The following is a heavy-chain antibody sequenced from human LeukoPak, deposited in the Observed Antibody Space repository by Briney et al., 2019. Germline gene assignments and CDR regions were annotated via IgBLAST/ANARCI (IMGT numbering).Heavy chain of an antibody. Sequence: ASVKVSCKASGYTFTSYYMHWVRQAPGQGLEWMGIINPSGGSTSYAQKFQGRVTMTRDMSTSTVYMELRSLRSEDTAVYYCAREIAVAGIIDYWGQGTLVTVSS. J-gene: IGHJ4*02. CDR1: GYTFTSYY. CDR3: AREIAVAGIIDY. V-gene: IGHV1-46*01. D-gene: IGHD6-19*01. CDR2: INPSGGST.